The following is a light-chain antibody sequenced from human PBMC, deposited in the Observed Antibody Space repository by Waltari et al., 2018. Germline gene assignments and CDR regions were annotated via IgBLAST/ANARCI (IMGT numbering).Light chain of an antibody. CDR3: QRYSNSPLT. J-gene: IGKJ4*01. CDR2: GAS. V-gene: IGKV3-11*01. CDR1: QSVANY. Sequence: VILTQSPATLSLSPGERATLSCRASQSVANYLAWYQQKPGQAPRLLIYGASSRATGIPDRFSGTGSGTEFTLTISSLEPEDFAVYFCQRYSNSPLTFG.